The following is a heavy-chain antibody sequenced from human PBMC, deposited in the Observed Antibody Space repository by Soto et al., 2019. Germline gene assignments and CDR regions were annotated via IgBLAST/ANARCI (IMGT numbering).Heavy chain of an antibody. D-gene: IGHD6-25*01. V-gene: IGHV3-30-3*01. Sequence: QVQLVESGGGVVQPGRSLRLSCAASGFTFSSYAMHWVRQAPGKGLEWVAVISYDGSNKYYADSVKGRFTISRDNSKNTLYLQMNSLRAEDTAEYYCARAQSGSYDYLGQGTLVTVSS. CDR2: ISYDGSNK. J-gene: IGHJ4*02. CDR1: GFTFSSYA. CDR3: ARAQSGSYDY.